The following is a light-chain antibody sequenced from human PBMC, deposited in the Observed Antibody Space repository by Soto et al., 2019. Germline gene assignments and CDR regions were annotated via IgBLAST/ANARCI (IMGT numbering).Light chain of an antibody. V-gene: IGKV3-15*01. J-gene: IGKJ1*01. CDR2: GPS. Sequence: EIVLTQSPATLSVSPGERATISCRSSQSISSNLAWYQQKPGQAPRLLIYGPSTRATGVPARFSGSGSGTEFTLTISSLQSEDFAMYYCQQYTHWPVWSFGQGTKVDI. CDR3: QQYTHWPVWS. CDR1: QSISSN.